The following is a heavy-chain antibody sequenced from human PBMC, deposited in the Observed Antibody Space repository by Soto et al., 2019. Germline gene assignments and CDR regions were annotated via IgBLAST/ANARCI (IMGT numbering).Heavy chain of an antibody. V-gene: IGHV1-69*04. D-gene: IGHD2-2*01. CDR1: GGTFSSYT. Sequence: ASVKVSCKASGGTFSSYTISWVRQAPGQGLEWMGRIIPILGIANYAQKFQGRVTITADKSTSTAYMELSSLRSEDTAVYYCARDHEDIVVVPDRSDAFDIWGQGTMVTVSS. J-gene: IGHJ3*02. CDR2: IIPILGIA. CDR3: ARDHEDIVVVPDRSDAFDI.